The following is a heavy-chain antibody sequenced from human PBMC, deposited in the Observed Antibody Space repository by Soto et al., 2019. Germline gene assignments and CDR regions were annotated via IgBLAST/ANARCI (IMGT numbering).Heavy chain of an antibody. CDR1: GGTFSSYA. CDR2: IIPIFGTA. V-gene: IGHV1-69*12. CDR3: AKNPENYYYGMDV. J-gene: IGHJ6*02. Sequence: QVQLVQSGAEVKKPGSSVKVSCKASGGTFSSYAISWVRQAPGQGLEWMGGIIPIFGTADYAQKFQGRVTITADESTSTAYVELISLRSADAAVYYCAKNPENYYYGMDVWGQGTTVTVSS.